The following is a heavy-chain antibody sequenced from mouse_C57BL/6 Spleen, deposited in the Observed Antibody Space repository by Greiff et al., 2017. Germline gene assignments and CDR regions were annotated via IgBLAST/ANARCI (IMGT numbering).Heavy chain of an antibody. J-gene: IGHJ4*01. Sequence: QVQLKQPGAELVKPGASVKLSCKASGYTFTSYWMHWVKQRPGRGLEWIGRIDPNSGGTKYNEKFKSKATLTVDKPSSTAYMQLSSLTSEDSAVYYCARSDAPYAMDYWGQGTSVTVSS. D-gene: IGHD2-3*01. CDR2: IDPNSGGT. V-gene: IGHV1-72*01. CDR1: GYTFTSYW. CDR3: ARSDAPYAMDY.